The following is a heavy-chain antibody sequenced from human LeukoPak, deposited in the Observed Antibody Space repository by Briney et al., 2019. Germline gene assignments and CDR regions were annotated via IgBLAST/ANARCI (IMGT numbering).Heavy chain of an antibody. J-gene: IGHJ6*02. CDR2: ISGSGGST. CDR1: GFTFSSYA. CDR3: AKGGYCCSTSCYTYYYYYGMDV. Sequence: GGSLRLSCAASGFTFSSYAMSWVRQAPGKGLEWVSAISGSGGSTYYADSVKGRFTISRDNSKNTLYLQMNSLRAEDTAVYYCAKGGYCCSTSCYTYYYYYGMDVWGQGTTVTVSS. D-gene: IGHD2-2*02. V-gene: IGHV3-23*01.